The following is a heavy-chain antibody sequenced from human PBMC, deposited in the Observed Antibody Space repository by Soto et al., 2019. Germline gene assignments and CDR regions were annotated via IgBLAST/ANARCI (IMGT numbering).Heavy chain of an antibody. D-gene: IGHD5-18*01. CDR3: ARGEVGGYSYGYNYYYGMDV. V-gene: IGHV6-1*01. CDR2: TYYRSKWYY. J-gene: IGHJ6*02. Sequence: PSQTLSLTCAISGDSVSSNSAAWNWIRQSPSRGLEWLGRTYYRSKWYYDYAISVKSRITINPDTSKNQFSLQLNSVTPEDTAVYYCARGEVGGYSYGYNYYYGMDVWGQGTTVTVSS. CDR1: GDSVSSNSAA.